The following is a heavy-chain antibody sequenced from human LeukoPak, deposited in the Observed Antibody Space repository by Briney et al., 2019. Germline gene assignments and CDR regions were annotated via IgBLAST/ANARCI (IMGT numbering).Heavy chain of an antibody. J-gene: IGHJ1*01. D-gene: IGHD2-2*01. Sequence: GGSLRLSCEGSGFTFSNYWMSWVRQAPGKGLEWVANIQQHGSETYYGDCVKGRFTISRDNAKNSLYLQMNSLRAEDTAVYYCATYSSSNGREFQYWGQGTLVTVSS. CDR2: IQQHGSET. CDR1: GFTFSNYW. V-gene: IGHV3-7*01. CDR3: ATYSSSNGREFQY.